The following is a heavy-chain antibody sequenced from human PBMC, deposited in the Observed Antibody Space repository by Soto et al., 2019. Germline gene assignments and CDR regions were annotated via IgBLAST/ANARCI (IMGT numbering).Heavy chain of an antibody. CDR3: ARDDYSNYAFGS. V-gene: IGHV3-11*06. CDR2: ISSSSSYT. D-gene: IGHD4-4*01. J-gene: IGHJ4*02. CDR1: GFTFSDYY. Sequence: QVQLAESGGGLVKPGGSLRLSCAASGFTFSDYYMSWIRQAPGKGLEWVSYISSSSSYTNYADSVKGRFTISRDNAKNSLYLQMNSLRAEDTAVYYCARDDYSNYAFGSWGQGTLVTVSS.